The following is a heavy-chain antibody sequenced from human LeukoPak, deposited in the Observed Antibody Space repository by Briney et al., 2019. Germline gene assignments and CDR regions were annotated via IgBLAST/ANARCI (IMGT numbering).Heavy chain of an antibody. J-gene: IGHJ5*02. CDR3: ARGALGYCSSASCFATQFGA. V-gene: IGHV3-64*01. D-gene: IGHD2-2*01. CDR2: ISSNGGST. CDR1: GFTFSSYA. Sequence: PGGSLRLSCAASGFTFSSYAMHWVRQAPGKGLGYVSAISSNGGSTYYANSVKGRFTISRDNSKNTLYLQMGSLRAEDMAVYYCARGALGYCSSASCFATQFGAWGQGTLVTVSS.